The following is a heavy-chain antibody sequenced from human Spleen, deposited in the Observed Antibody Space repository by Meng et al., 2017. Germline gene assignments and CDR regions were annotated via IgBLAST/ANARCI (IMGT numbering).Heavy chain of an antibody. CDR2: ILYSGSS. D-gene: IGHD6-6*01. CDR1: GGSINSYY. Sequence: QVQLQGWGPGLGKPSDTLSLTCTVSGGSINSYYWSWIRQPPGKGLEWIGYILYSGSSNNNPSLRGRVTMSIDTSKKQFSLKLNSVTAADTAIYFCARVAAARPLYYFDYWGQGILVTVSS. J-gene: IGHJ4*01. V-gene: IGHV4-59*12. CDR3: ARVAAARPLYYFDY.